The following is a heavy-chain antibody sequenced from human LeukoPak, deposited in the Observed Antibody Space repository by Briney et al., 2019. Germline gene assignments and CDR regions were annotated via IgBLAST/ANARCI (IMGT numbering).Heavy chain of an antibody. V-gene: IGHV3-30*18. CDR2: ISYDESDK. Sequence: PGGSLRLFCAASGFTFSNYGMHWVRQAPGKGLEWVAVISYDESDKYYADSVKGRFTISRDNSKNTLYLQMNSLRPEDTAVYYCAKGVVAATNAAYYGMDVWGQGTTVTVSS. J-gene: IGHJ6*02. CDR3: AKGVVAATNAAYYGMDV. D-gene: IGHD2-15*01. CDR1: GFTFSNYG.